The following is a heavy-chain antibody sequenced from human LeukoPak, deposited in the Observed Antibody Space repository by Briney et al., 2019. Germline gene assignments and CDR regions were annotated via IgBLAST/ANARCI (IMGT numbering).Heavy chain of an antibody. V-gene: IGHV1-46*01. CDR2: INPSGGST. CDR3: ACGLGYYYDSSRTKVEVP. CDR1: GYTFTSYY. Sequence: ASVKVSCKASGYTFTSYYMHWVRQAPGQGLEWMGIINPSGGSTSYAQKFQGRVTMTRDTSTSTVYMELSSLRSEDTAVYYCACGLGYYYDSSRTKVEVPWGQGTLVTVSS. J-gene: IGHJ5*02. D-gene: IGHD3-22*01.